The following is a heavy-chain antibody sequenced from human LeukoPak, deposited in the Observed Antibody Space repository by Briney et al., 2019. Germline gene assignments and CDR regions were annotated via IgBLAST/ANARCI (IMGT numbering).Heavy chain of an antibody. CDR3: ARDTAMVTYWFDP. Sequence: ASVKVSCKASGYTFTGYYMHWVRQAPGQGLEWMGWINPNSGGTNYAQKFQGRVTMTRDTSISTAYMELSRLRSDDTAVYYCARDTAMVTYWFDPWGQGTLVTVSS. CDR2: INPNSGGT. CDR1: GYTFTGYY. D-gene: IGHD5-18*01. V-gene: IGHV1-2*02. J-gene: IGHJ5*02.